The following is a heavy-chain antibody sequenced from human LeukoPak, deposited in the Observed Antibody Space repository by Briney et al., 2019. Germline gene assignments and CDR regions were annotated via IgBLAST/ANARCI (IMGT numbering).Heavy chain of an antibody. CDR1: GGSFSGYY. J-gene: IGHJ4*02. CDR2: INHSGST. Sequence: PSETLSLTCAVYGGSFSGYYWSWIRQPPGKGLEWIGEINHSGSTNYNPSLKSRVTISVDSSKNQFSLQLSSVTAADTAVYYCARLWFGELLYPDYWGQGTLVTVSS. D-gene: IGHD3-10*01. CDR3: ARLWFGELLYPDY. V-gene: IGHV4-34*01.